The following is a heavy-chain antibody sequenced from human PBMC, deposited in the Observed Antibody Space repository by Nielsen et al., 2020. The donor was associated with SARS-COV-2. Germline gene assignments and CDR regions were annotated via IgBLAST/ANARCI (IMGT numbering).Heavy chain of an antibody. Sequence: GESLKISCAASGFTFSSYSMNWVRQAPGKGLEWVGRIKSRADGGTIDYAAPVKGRFTISRLDSQGTLYLQINSLRIEDTAVYYCTAGDDMDVWGRGTTVTVSS. CDR2: IKSRADGGTI. J-gene: IGHJ6*03. CDR1: GFTFSSYS. CDR3: TAGDDMDV. V-gene: IGHV3-15*01.